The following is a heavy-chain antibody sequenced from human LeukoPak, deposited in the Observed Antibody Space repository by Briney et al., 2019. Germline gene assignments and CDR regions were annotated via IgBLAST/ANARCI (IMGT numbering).Heavy chain of an antibody. J-gene: IGHJ4*02. CDR2: IYYSGST. CDR3: ARGTYENFDY. V-gene: IGHV4-59*01. Sequence: PSETLSLTCTVSGGSISSYYWSWIRQPPGKGLEWIGYIYYSGSTNYNPSLKSRVTISVDTSKNQFSLKLSSVTAADTAVYYCARGTYENFDYWGQGTLVTVSS. CDR1: GGSISSYY. D-gene: IGHD3-16*01.